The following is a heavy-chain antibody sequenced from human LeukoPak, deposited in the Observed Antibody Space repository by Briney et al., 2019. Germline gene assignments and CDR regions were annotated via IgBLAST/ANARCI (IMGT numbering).Heavy chain of an antibody. CDR1: GGSVGSAGYY. Sequence: SETLSLTCTVSGGSVGSAGYYWSWIRQPPGKGLVWIGYIYYSGSTNYNPSLKTRLTISVATSKNQFALKVRSLTAADTAVYYCARHRGSGYPYFDYWGQGTLVTVSS. V-gene: IGHV4-61*08. CDR2: IYYSGST. CDR3: ARHRGSGYPYFDY. D-gene: IGHD3-22*01. J-gene: IGHJ4*02.